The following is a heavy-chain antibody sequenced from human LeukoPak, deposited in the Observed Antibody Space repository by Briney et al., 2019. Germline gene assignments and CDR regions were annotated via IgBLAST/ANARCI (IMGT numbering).Heavy chain of an antibody. J-gene: IGHJ5*02. CDR1: GFTFSSYW. V-gene: IGHV3-33*08. D-gene: IGHD2-2*01. CDR3: ARGKYQLLSYWFDP. Sequence: TGGSLRLSCAASGFTFSSYWMHWVRQAPGKGLEWVAVIWYDGSNKYYADSVKGRFTISRDNSKNTLYLQMNSLRAEDTAVYYCARGKYQLLSYWFDPWGQGTLVTVSS. CDR2: IWYDGSNK.